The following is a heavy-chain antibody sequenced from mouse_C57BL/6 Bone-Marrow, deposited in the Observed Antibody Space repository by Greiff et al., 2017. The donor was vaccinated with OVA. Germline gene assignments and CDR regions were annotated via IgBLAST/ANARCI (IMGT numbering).Heavy chain of an antibody. Sequence: QVQLQQPGAELVRPGTSVKLSCKASGYTFTSYWMHWVKQRPGQGLEWIGVIVPSDSYTNYNQKFKGKATLTVDTSSSTAYMQLSSLTSEDSAVYYCARRDYSDYWGQGTTLTVSS. V-gene: IGHV1-59*01. CDR1: GYTFTSYW. CDR3: ARRDYSDY. J-gene: IGHJ2*01. CDR2: IVPSDSYT.